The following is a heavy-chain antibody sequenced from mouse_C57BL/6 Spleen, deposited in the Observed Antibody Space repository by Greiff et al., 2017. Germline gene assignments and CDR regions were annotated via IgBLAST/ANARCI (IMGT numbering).Heavy chain of an antibody. Sequence: QVQLQQSGPELVKPGASVKISCKASGYTFTDYYINWVKQRPGQGLEWIGWIFPGSGSTYYNEKFKGKATLTVDKSSSTAYMLLSSLTSEDSAVYFCARGDGSSYEGYAMDYWGQGTSVTVSS. D-gene: IGHD1-1*01. J-gene: IGHJ4*01. CDR2: IFPGSGST. CDR3: ARGDGSSYEGYAMDY. V-gene: IGHV1-75*01. CDR1: GYTFTDYY.